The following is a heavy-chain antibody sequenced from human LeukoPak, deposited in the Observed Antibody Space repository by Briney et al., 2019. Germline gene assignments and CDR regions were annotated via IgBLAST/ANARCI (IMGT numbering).Heavy chain of an antibody. CDR1: GFTFSSYA. CDR3: AKVGRASWAPYYFDY. D-gene: IGHD2-2*01. J-gene: IGHJ4*02. CDR2: VSGSGTST. V-gene: IGHV3-23*01. Sequence: GGSLRLSCAASGFTFSSYAMGWVRQAPGKGLEWVSDVSGSGTSTNYADSVKGRLTISRDNSKNTLYLQMNNLRAEDTAVYYCAKVGRASWAPYYFDYWGQGTLVNVSS.